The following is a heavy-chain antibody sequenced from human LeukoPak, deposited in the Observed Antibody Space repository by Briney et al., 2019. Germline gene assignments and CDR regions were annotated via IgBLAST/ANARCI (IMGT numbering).Heavy chain of an antibody. Sequence: SVRVSCKASGGTFSSYAISWVRQAPGQGLEWMGGIIPIFGTANYAQKFQGRVTITTDESTSTAYMELSSLRSEDTAVYYCASYDHGDFDYWGQGTLVTVSS. D-gene: IGHD3-3*01. CDR3: ASYDHGDFDY. CDR2: IIPIFGTA. J-gene: IGHJ4*02. V-gene: IGHV1-69*05. CDR1: GGTFSSYA.